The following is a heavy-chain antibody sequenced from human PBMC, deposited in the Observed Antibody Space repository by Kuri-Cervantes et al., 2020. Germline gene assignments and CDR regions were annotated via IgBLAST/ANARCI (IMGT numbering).Heavy chain of an antibody. D-gene: IGHD6-13*01. CDR3: ARVMEQQLGHYYYYYMDV. CDR1: GFTFSWFW. J-gene: IGHJ6*03. V-gene: IGHV3-7*03. Sequence: GGSLRLSCAASGFTFSWFWMNWVRQAPGKGLEWVANIKQDGSEKFYVDSVKGRFTISRDNAKNSLYLQMNSLRAEDTAVYYCARVMEQQLGHYYYYYMDVWGKGTTVTVSS. CDR2: IKQDGSEK.